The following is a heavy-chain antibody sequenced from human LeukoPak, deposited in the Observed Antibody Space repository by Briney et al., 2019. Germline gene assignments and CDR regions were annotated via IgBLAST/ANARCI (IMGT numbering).Heavy chain of an antibody. CDR1: GYTFTSYG. D-gene: IGHD6-19*01. J-gene: IGHJ4*02. Sequence: GASVMVSCKASGYTFTSYGISWVRQAPGQGLEWMGWISAYNGNTNYAQRLQGRVTMTTDTSTSTAYMELRSLRSDDTAVYYCARDRAVAVFDYWGQGTLVTVSS. CDR2: ISAYNGNT. CDR3: ARDRAVAVFDY. V-gene: IGHV1-18*01.